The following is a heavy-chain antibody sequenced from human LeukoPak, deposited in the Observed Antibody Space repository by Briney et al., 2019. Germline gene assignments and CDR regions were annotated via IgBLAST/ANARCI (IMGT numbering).Heavy chain of an antibody. CDR1: GFTFTDYW. Sequence: GESLKISCQGSGFTFTDYWIGWVRQVPGKGLEWMGIIYPGDSDTRYSPSFDGHITFSSDQSIGTALLQWSSLKASDTAIYFCTRSTGNPPDYWGQGTLVTVSS. D-gene: IGHD1-1*01. J-gene: IGHJ4*02. CDR3: TRSTGNPPDY. V-gene: IGHV5-51*01. CDR2: IYPGDSDT.